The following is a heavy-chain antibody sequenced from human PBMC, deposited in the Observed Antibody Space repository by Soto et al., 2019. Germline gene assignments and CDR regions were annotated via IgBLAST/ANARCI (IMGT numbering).Heavy chain of an antibody. Sequence: ASVKVSCKASGYTFTGYYMHWVRQAPGQGLEWVGWINPDSGDTNYAQKFQGRVTVTRDTSISTAYMEVNGLRSDDTAVYYCVRSVSFTTPRPDFWGQGTLVTVSS. CDR1: GYTFTGYY. D-gene: IGHD6-6*01. V-gene: IGHV1-2*02. J-gene: IGHJ4*02. CDR3: VRSVSFTTPRPDF. CDR2: INPDSGDT.